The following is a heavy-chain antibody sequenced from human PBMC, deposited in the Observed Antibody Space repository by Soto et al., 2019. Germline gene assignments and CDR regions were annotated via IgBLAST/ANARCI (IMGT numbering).Heavy chain of an antibody. Sequence: SETLSLTCTVSGGSVSSGSYYWSWIRQPPGKGLEWIGYIYYSGSTNYNPSLKSRVTISVDTSKNQFSLKLSPVTAADTAVYYCASGSNWFDPWGQGTLVTVSS. D-gene: IGHD2-2*03. V-gene: IGHV4-61*01. J-gene: IGHJ5*02. CDR2: IYYSGST. CDR3: ASGSNWFDP. CDR1: GGSVSSGSYY.